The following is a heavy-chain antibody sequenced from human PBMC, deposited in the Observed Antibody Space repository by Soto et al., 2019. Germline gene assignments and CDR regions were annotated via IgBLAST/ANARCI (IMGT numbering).Heavy chain of an antibody. Sequence: QVQLVQSGAEVKKPGASVKVSCKASGYNFTSYDINWLRQATGQGLEWMGWMNPNSGNTGYAQKFQGRVTMTRNTSISTAYMELSSLRSEDTAVYYCARKAPRGRLGYCTNSVCYLKTRAFDIWGQGTMVTVSS. V-gene: IGHV1-8*01. CDR3: ARKAPRGRLGYCTNSVCYLKTRAFDI. CDR2: MNPNSGNT. J-gene: IGHJ3*02. D-gene: IGHD2-8*01. CDR1: GYNFTSYD.